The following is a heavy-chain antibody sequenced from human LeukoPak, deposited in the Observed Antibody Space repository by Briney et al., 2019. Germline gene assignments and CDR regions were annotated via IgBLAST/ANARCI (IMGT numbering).Heavy chain of an antibody. CDR3: ARDRGRATYSSSSDY. CDR2: IYHSGDT. D-gene: IGHD6-6*01. J-gene: IGHJ4*02. Sequence: PSETLSLTCAVSGYSIISGYDWGWIRQPPGKGLEWIGTIYHSGDTYYNPSLKSRLTISVDTSKNQFSLRLTSVAAADTAVYYCARDRGRATYSSSSDYWGQVTLVTVSS. V-gene: IGHV4-38-2*02. CDR1: GYSIISGYD.